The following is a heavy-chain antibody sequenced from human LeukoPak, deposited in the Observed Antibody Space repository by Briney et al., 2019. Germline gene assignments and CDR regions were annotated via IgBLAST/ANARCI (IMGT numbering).Heavy chain of an antibody. CDR1: GFTFSSYG. Sequence: GRSLRLSCAASGFTFSSYGMHWVRQAPGKGLEWVSYISKSSDRIYHADSVKGRFTISRDNAKNSLYLQMDSLRAEDTAVYYCARDLLNDEGSSYFFDQWGQGTLVTVSS. J-gene: IGHJ4*02. V-gene: IGHV3-48*04. CDR2: ISKSSDRI. CDR3: ARDLLNDEGSSYFFDQ. D-gene: IGHD2-2*01.